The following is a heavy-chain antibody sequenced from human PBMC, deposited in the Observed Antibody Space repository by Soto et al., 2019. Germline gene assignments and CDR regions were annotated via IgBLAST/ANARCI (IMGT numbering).Heavy chain of an antibody. J-gene: IGHJ4*02. V-gene: IGHV3-23*01. CDR2: ISESGST. CDR3: ANSPLTYGSGIDTYDY. D-gene: IGHD3-10*01. CDR1: GFTFSNFA. Sequence: EVQLLESGGGLVQPGGSLRLSCAASGFTFSNFAMSWVRQAPGKGLEWVSTISESGSTFYADSAKGRFTISRDNSKNTLDLQMNSLRAEDAAVYYCANSPLTYGSGIDTYDYWGQGTLVTVSS.